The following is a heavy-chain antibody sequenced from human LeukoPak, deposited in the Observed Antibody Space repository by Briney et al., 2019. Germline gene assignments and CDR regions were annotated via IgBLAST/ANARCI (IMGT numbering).Heavy chain of an antibody. CDR2: ISSSSNTI. D-gene: IGHD3-16*02. Sequence: GGSLRLSCAASGFTFSSYSMNWVRQAPGKGLEWVSYISSSSNTIYYADSVRGRFTISRDNAKNSLYLQMNSLRAEDTAVYYCAFYDYVWGSYLYYFDYWGQGTLVTVSS. J-gene: IGHJ4*02. CDR1: GFTFSSYS. CDR3: AFYDYVWGSYLYYFDY. V-gene: IGHV3-48*01.